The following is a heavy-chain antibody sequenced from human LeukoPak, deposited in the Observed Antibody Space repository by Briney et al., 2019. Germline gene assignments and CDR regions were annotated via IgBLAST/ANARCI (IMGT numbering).Heavy chain of an antibody. J-gene: IGHJ5*02. D-gene: IGHD3-10*01. CDR1: GFTFSSYW. CDR3: ARRMAGKYYYGSGSYHTVVNHNWFDP. Sequence: GGSLRLSCAASGFTFSSYWMSWVRQAPGKGLEWVANIKQDGSEKYYVDSVKGRFTISRDNAENSLYLQMNSLRVEDTAVYYCARRMAGKYYYGSGSYHTVVNHNWFDPWGQGTLVTVSS. CDR2: IKQDGSEK. V-gene: IGHV3-7*01.